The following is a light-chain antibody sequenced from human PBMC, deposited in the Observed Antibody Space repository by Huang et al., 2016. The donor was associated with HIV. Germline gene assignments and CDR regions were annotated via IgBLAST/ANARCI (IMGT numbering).Light chain of an antibody. J-gene: IGKJ1*01. Sequence: EIVLTQSPATLYLSPGERATLSCRASQSVSSDLAWYQQKPGQAPRLLIYDTSSRATGRPARFSGSGSGTDFTLTSSSLEPEDFAVYYCQQRSNWPPWTFGQGTKVEIK. CDR2: DTS. CDR1: QSVSSD. CDR3: QQRSNWPPWT. V-gene: IGKV3-11*01.